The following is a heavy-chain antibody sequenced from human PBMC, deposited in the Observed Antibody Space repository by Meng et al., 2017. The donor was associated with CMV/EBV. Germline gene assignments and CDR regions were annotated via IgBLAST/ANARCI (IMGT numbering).Heavy chain of an antibody. D-gene: IGHD6-19*01. CDR3: ASITRRYSSGWYVGSNGVQNDY. CDR1: GGSFSGYY. Sequence: SETLSLTCAVYGGSFSGYYWSWIRQPPGKGLEWSGEINHSGSTNYNPSLKSRVTISVDTSKNQFSLKLSSVTAADTAVYYCASITRRYSSGWYVGSNGVQNDYWGQGTLVTVSS. CDR2: INHSGST. J-gene: IGHJ4*02. V-gene: IGHV4-34*01.